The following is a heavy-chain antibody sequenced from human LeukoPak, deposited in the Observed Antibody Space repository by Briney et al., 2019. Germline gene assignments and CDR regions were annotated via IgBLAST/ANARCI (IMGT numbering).Heavy chain of an antibody. J-gene: IGHJ4*02. D-gene: IGHD2-8*01. CDR3: ARVNGDYFDH. CDR1: GGSISSGGYY. CDR2: IYYSGST. Sequence: SETLSLTCTVSGGSISSGGYYWSWIRQHPGKGLEWIGFIYYSGSTYYNPSLMSRVTISVGTSQNLFSMKLSSVTAADTAVYYCARVNGDYFDHWGQGTLVTVSS. V-gene: IGHV4-31*03.